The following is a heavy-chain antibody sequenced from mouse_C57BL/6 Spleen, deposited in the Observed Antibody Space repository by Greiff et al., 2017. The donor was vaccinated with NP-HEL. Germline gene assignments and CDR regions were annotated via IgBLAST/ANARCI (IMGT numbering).Heavy chain of an antibody. CDR1: GYTFTDYY. J-gene: IGHJ2*01. D-gene: IGHD1-1*01. CDR2: INPNNGGT. Sequence: EVQLQQSGPELVKPGASVKISCKASGYTFTDYYMNWVKQSHGKSLEWIGDINPNNGGTSYNQKFKGKATLTVDKSSSTAYMELRSLTSEDSAGYYCARRLITTVPPFDYWGQGTTLTVSS. V-gene: IGHV1-26*01. CDR3: ARRLITTVPPFDY.